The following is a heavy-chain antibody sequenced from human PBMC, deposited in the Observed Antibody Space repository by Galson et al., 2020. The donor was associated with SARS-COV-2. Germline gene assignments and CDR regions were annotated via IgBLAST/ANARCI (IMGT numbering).Heavy chain of an antibody. CDR1: GDSMNRYY. D-gene: IGHD2-21*02. V-gene: IGHV4-59*01. CDR3: ARDRAGDGPRPFSHYGMDV. CDR2: VYYSGST. J-gene: IGHJ6*02. Sequence: ASETLSLTCTFSGDSMNRYYWCWFRQPPGKGLEWSGHVYYSGSTNYSPSLKGRVTISVDTSKNQFSLRLNSVTAADTAVYYCARDRAGDGPRPFSHYGMDVWGQGATVTVSS.